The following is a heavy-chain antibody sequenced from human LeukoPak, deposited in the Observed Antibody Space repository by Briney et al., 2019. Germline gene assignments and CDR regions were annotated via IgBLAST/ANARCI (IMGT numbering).Heavy chain of an antibody. D-gene: IGHD4-11*01. CDR3: ADSNYWYPVDY. CDR1: GFTFRNYA. V-gene: IGHV3-23*01. Sequence: GGSLRLSCAASGFTFRNYAMRWVRQAPGKGLEWGSSITGSGDSTYYTDSVKGRFTISRDNSQNTLYLQMNSLRAEDTGVYYCADSNYWYPVDYWGQGNPVTVSS. J-gene: IGHJ4*02. CDR2: ITGSGDST.